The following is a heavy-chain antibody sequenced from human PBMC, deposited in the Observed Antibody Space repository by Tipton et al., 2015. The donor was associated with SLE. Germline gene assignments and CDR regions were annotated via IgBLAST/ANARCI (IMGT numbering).Heavy chain of an antibody. CDR2: VYYTETA. D-gene: IGHD1-26*01. CDR1: GCSIISYY. V-gene: IGHV4-59*01. CDR3: ARAAYSGSSVDY. Sequence: TLSLTCTVSGCSIISYYWSWIRQPPGMGLEWIGYVYYTETASYNPSLKSRVTISVDTSKNQFSLKLSSVTAADRAVYYCARAAYSGSSVDYWGQGTLVTVSS. J-gene: IGHJ4*02.